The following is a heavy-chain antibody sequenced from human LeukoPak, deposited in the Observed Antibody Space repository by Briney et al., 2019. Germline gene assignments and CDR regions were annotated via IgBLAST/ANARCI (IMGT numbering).Heavy chain of an antibody. CDR2: IRYDGSNK. CDR1: GFTFSSYG. CDR3: TTDPNGLLWFGELLNDY. Sequence: PGGSLRLSCAASGFTFSSYGMHWVRQAPGKGLEWVAFIRYDGSNKYYADSVKGRFTISRDNSKNTLYLQMNSLKTEDTAVYYCTTDPNGLLWFGELLNDYWGQGTLVTVSS. D-gene: IGHD3-10*01. V-gene: IGHV3-30*02. J-gene: IGHJ4*02.